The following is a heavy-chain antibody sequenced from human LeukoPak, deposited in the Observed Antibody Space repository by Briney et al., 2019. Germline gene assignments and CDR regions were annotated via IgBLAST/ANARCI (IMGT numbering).Heavy chain of an antibody. V-gene: IGHV3-11*01. CDR2: ISSSGSTI. Sequence: KPGGSLRLSCAASGFTFSDYYMIWLRPAPGKGGVWVSYISSSGSTIYYADSVKGRFTISRDNAKNSLYLQMNSLRAEDTAVYYCARIPSYYYDSGMPYYFDYWGQGTLVTVSS. CDR3: ARIPSYYYDSGMPYYFDY. D-gene: IGHD3-10*01. J-gene: IGHJ4*02. CDR1: GFTFSDYY.